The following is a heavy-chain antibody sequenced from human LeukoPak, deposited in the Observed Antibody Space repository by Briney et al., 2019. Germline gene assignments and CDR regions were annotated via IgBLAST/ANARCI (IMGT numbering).Heavy chain of an antibody. CDR1: GGSFSGNY. J-gene: IGHJ4*02. CDR3: ANSIDFDYGDYYFDY. D-gene: IGHD4-17*01. Sequence: SETLSLTCAVYGGSFSGNYWTWIRQPPGKGLEWIGEINHSGRTNYNPSLKSRVTISLDTSKNQFSLKLSSVTAADTAVYYCANSIDFDYGDYYFDYWGQGALVTISS. V-gene: IGHV4-34*01. CDR2: INHSGRT.